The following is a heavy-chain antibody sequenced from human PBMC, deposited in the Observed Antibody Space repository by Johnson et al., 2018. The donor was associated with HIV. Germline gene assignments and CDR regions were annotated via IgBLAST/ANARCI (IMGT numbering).Heavy chain of an antibody. D-gene: IGHD3-22*01. CDR1: GFTFSSYW. Sequence: VQLVESGGGLAQLGGSLRLSCAASGFTFSSYWMHWVRQAPGKGLVWVPRVNNDASNLNYADSVKGRFTLSRDNSKNTLYLQMNSLRAEDTAVYYCAKDGTRVSYYDSSGYYAYAFDIWGQGTMVTVSS. V-gene: IGHV3-74*01. CDR2: VNNDASNL. CDR3: AKDGTRVSYYDSSGYYAYAFDI. J-gene: IGHJ3*02.